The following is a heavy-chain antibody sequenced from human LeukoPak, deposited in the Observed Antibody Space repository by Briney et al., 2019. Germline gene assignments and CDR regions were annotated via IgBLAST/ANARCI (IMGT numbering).Heavy chain of an antibody. CDR2: YNHFGST. CDR3: ARGNRQLAYYGSGSRLPYDS. V-gene: IGHV4-34*01. J-gene: IGHJ4*02. CDR1: GFTFSSYW. D-gene: IGHD3-10*01. Sequence: GSLRLSCAAFGFTFSSYWMSWVRQAPGKGLEWIGEYNHFGSTTYNPSLNNRVTISVDTSKNQFSLTMISVTAADTAVYYCARGNRQLAYYGSGSRLPYDSWGQGSLVTVSS.